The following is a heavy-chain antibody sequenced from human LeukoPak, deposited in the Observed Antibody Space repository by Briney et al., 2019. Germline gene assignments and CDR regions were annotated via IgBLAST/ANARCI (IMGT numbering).Heavy chain of an antibody. V-gene: IGHV3-21*01. CDR1: GFTFTSYS. J-gene: IGHJ3*02. D-gene: IGHD6-19*01. CDR3: ARGTAVAGTRGAFDI. Sequence: GGSLRLSCAASGFTFTSYSMSWVRQAPGKGLEWVSSISSSSSYIYYADSVKGRFTISRDNAKNSLYLQINSLRAEDTAVYYCARGTAVAGTRGAFDIWGQGTMVTVSS. CDR2: ISSSSSYI.